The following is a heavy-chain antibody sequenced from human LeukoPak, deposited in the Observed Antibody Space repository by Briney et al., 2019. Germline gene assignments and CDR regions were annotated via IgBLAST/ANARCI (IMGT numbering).Heavy chain of an antibody. Sequence: ASVKVSCKTSGYTFIDSYIHWVRQAPGQGLEWMGWINPNSGGTNYAQKFQGRVTMTRDTSISTAYMELSRLRSDDTAVYYCARDGEDIVVVPAASHSFYYYYYYMDVWGKGTTVTVSS. CDR1: GYTFIDSY. D-gene: IGHD2-2*01. CDR3: ARDGEDIVVVPAASHSFYYYYYYMDV. V-gene: IGHV1-2*02. CDR2: INPNSGGT. J-gene: IGHJ6*03.